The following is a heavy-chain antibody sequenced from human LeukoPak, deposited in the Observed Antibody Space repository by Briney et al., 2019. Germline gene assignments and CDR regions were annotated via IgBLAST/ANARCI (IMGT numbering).Heavy chain of an antibody. V-gene: IGHV4-31*03. D-gene: IGHD6-19*01. J-gene: IGHJ5*02. CDR2: IYYSGST. CDR3: ARVEQQWLVNWFDP. Sequence: PSQTLSLTCTVSGGSISSGGYYWSWIRQHPGKGLEWIGYIYYSGSTYYNPSLKSRVTISVDTSKNQFSLKLSSVTAADTAVYYCARVEQQWLVNWFDPRGQGTLVTVSS. CDR1: GGSISSGGYY.